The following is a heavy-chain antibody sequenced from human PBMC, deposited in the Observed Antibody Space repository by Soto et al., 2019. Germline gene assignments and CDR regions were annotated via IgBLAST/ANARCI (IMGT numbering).Heavy chain of an antibody. V-gene: IGHV1-8*01. CDR1: GYTFTSDD. Sequence: QVQLVQSGAEVKKPGASVKISCKASGYTFTSDDFNWVRQATGQGREWMGWMNPNNGNTGYAQKFQGRVTMTRDTSISPADRELSSLTSDDTAVYCCAKGPRNWGFDYWGQGTLVTVSS. CDR3: AKGPRNWGFDY. D-gene: IGHD7-27*01. J-gene: IGHJ4*02. CDR2: MNPNNGNT.